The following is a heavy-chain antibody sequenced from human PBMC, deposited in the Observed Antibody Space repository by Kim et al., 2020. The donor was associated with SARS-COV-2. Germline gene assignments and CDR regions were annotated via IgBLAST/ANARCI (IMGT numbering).Heavy chain of an antibody. J-gene: IGHJ6*02. CDR1: GGSFSDYN. Sequence: SETLSLTCAVYGGSFSDYNWSWIRQPPGKGLEWIGEINHSGITNLSPSLKSRITISVDTSKSQFSLRLKSMTATDTAGYYCARVRAGVVPAPVLGLGPWYDYYAMDVWGRGTPVAVSS. CDR3: ARVRAGVVPAPVLGLGPWYDYYAMDV. CDR2: INHSGIT. D-gene: IGHD2-2*02. V-gene: IGHV4-34*01.